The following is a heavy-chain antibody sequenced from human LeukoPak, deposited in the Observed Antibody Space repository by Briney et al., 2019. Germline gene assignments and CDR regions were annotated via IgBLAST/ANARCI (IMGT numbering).Heavy chain of an antibody. CDR3: ARDAGAGLDGGGSVDY. Sequence: SETLSLTCAVSGYSISSGYYWGWIRQPPGKGLEWIGSIYHSGSTYCNPSLKSRVTISVDTSKNQFSLKLSSVTAADTAAYYCARDAGAGLDGGGSVDYWGQGTLVTVSS. CDR1: GYSISSGYY. D-gene: IGHD3-16*01. J-gene: IGHJ4*02. CDR2: IYHSGST. V-gene: IGHV4-38-2*02.